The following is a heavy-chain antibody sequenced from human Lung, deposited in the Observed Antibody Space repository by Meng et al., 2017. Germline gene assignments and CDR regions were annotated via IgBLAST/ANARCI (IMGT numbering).Heavy chain of an antibody. CDR3: ASYPPREYYFDY. J-gene: IGHJ4*02. CDR1: GGSFRGYY. V-gene: IGHV4-34*01. Sequence: SETLSLTCAVYGGSFRGYYWSWIRQPPGKGLEWIGEINHSGSTNYNPSLKSRVTISVDTSKNQFSLKLSSVTAADTAVYYCASYPPREYYFDYWGQGTLVTVSS. CDR2: INHSGST.